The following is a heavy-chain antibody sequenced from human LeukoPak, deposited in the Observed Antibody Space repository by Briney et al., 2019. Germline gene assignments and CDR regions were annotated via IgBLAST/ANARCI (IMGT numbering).Heavy chain of an antibody. CDR1: GFTPTTYW. D-gene: IGHD3-9*01. V-gene: IGHV3-74*01. CDR2: LKSDGSST. J-gene: IGHJ6*02. Sequence: GGSLRLSCAASGFTPTTYWMHWVRQAPGKGLVWVSRLKSDGSSTSYADSVKGRFTISRDNAKNTLYLQMNSLRAEDTAVYYCARDFAPLDWLDVWGQGTTVTVSS. CDR3: ARDFAPLDWLDV.